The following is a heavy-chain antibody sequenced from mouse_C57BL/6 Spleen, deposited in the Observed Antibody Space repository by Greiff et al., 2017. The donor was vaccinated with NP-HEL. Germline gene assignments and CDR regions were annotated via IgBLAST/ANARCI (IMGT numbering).Heavy chain of an antibody. CDR2: IDPETGGT. J-gene: IGHJ3*01. V-gene: IGHV1-15*01. D-gene: IGHD2-3*01. CDR1: GYTFTDYE. CDR3: TRSDGYMAY. Sequence: QVHVKQSGAELVRPGASVTLSCKASGYTFTDYEMHWVKQTPVHGLEWIGAIDPETGGTAYNQKFKGKAILTADKSSSTAYMELRSLTSEDSAVYYCTRSDGYMAYWGQGTLVTVSA.